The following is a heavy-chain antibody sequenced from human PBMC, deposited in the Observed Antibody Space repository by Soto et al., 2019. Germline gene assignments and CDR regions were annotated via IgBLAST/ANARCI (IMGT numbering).Heavy chain of an antibody. CDR1: GDSISAYS. D-gene: IGHD5-12*01. Sequence: QVQLQVSSTGLVKPSETQSLTCTVSGDSISAYSWSWVRQPPGKGLEWIGNIHYNGNTKYNASLKSRVTMSVDTSKNQFSLRLISVTAADTAIYFCAREGNLGRWLQPLDFWGQGTLVTVSS. J-gene: IGHJ4*02. CDR2: IHYNGNT. CDR3: AREGNLGRWLQPLDF. V-gene: IGHV4-59*01.